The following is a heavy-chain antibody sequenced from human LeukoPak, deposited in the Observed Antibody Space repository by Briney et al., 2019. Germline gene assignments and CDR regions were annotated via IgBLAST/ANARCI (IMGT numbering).Heavy chain of an antibody. V-gene: IGHV3-21*01. CDR2: ISSSSSYI. CDR3: ARDRGLFFDY. Sequence: GGSLRLSCAASGFTFSSCAMNWVRQAPGKGLEWVSSISSSSSYIYYADSVKGRFTISRDNAKNSLYLQMNSLRAEDTAVYYCARDRGLFFDYWGQGTLVTVSS. D-gene: IGHD3-10*01. J-gene: IGHJ4*02. CDR1: GFTFSSCA.